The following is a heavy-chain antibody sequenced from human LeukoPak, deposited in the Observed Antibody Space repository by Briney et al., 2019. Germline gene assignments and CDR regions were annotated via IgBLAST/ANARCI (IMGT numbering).Heavy chain of an antibody. CDR2: IIPILGIA. CDR3: AREDGGSSYYYYYGMDV. V-gene: IGHV1-69*04. D-gene: IGHD2-15*01. Sequence: SVKVSCKVSGYTLTELSMHWVRQAPGQGLEWMGRIIPILGIANYAQKFQGRVTITADKSTSTAYMELSSLRSEDTAVYYCAREDGGSSYYYYYGMDVWGQGTTVTVSS. J-gene: IGHJ6*02. CDR1: GYTLTELS.